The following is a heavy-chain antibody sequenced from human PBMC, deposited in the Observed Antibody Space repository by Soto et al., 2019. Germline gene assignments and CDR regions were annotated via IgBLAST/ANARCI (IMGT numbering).Heavy chain of an antibody. CDR1: GFTFNNYW. CDR2: INGDGTTT. V-gene: IGHV3-74*01. J-gene: IGHJ4*02. D-gene: IGHD6-25*01. Sequence: PGGSLRLSCAASGFTFNNYWMHWVRQAPGKGLVWVSRINGDGTTTTYADSVKGRFTISRDNAKNTLYLQMNSLRAEDTAVYYCARAQKAGFSFDYWGQGTLVTVSS. CDR3: ARAQKAGFSFDY.